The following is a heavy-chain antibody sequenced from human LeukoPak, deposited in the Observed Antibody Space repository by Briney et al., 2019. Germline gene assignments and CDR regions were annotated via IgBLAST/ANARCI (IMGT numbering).Heavy chain of an antibody. J-gene: IGHJ5*02. CDR3: ARDNCSNTSCYALWFDP. Sequence: GASVKVSCKASGYTFTSYYMHWVRQAPGQGLEWMGIINPSGGSTSYAQKFQGRVTMTRDMSTSTVYMELSSLRSEDTAVYYCARDNCSNTSCYALWFDPWGQGTLVTVSS. CDR1: GYTFTSYY. V-gene: IGHV1-46*01. D-gene: IGHD2-2*01. CDR2: INPSGGST.